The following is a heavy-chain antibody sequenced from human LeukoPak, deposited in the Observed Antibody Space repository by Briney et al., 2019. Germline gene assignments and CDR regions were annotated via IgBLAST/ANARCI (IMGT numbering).Heavy chain of an antibody. V-gene: IGHV4-59*12. D-gene: IGHD3-22*01. CDR1: GGSISSYY. J-gene: IGHJ5*02. CDR2: IYYTGST. Sequence: PSETLSLTCTVSGGSISSYYWSWIRQPPGKGLEWIGYIYYTGSTNYNPSLKSRVTISVDTSKNQFSLKLSSVTAADTAVYYCARGTYYYDSSGYYSNWFDPWGQGTLVTVSS. CDR3: ARGTYYYDSSGYYSNWFDP.